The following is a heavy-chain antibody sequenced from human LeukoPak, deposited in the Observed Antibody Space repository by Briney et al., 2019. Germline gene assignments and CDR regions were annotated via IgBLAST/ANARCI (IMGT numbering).Heavy chain of an antibody. J-gene: IGHJ4*02. CDR3: AKGNVIVVVDYI. Sequence: GGPLRLSCAASGFTFSIYAMSWARQAAGKGLEWVSGLSGSGSSIYYADSVKGRFTISRDNYKNTLYLQMNSLRAEDTAIYYCAKGNVIVVVDYIGGQGILVTVSS. V-gene: IGHV3-23*01. CDR1: GFTFSIYA. CDR2: LSGSGSSI. D-gene: IGHD3-22*01.